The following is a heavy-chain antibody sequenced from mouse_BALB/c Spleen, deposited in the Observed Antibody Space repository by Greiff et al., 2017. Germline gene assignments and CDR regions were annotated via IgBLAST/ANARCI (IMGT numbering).Heavy chain of an antibody. V-gene: IGHV5-6*01. CDR3: EGGGGGAGAMNY. CDR1: GFTFSSYG. D-gene: IGHD1-1*02. CDR2: ISSGGSYT. Sequence: EVQLVESGGDLVKPGGSLKLSCAASGFTFSSYGMPWVRQTPDKRLEWVATISSGGSYTYYPDSVKGRLTISRDNAKNTLYLQMSSLKSEDTAMYYCEGGGGGAGAMNYGGQGTSVPVSS. J-gene: IGHJ4*01.